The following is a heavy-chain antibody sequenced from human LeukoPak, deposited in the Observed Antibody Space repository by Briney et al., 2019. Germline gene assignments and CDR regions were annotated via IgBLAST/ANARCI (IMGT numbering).Heavy chain of an antibody. CDR1: GFTFSNYA. CDR3: ARDGTYGGTPVDY. D-gene: IGHD4-23*01. J-gene: IGHJ4*02. CDR2: ISGSGGST. V-gene: IGHV3-23*01. Sequence: GGSLRLSCAASGFTFSNYAMSWVRQAPGKGLSWVTGISGSGGSTYYADSVKGRFTVSRDNSKNTLYLQMNSLRAEDTAVYYCARDGTYGGTPVDYWGQGTLVTVSS.